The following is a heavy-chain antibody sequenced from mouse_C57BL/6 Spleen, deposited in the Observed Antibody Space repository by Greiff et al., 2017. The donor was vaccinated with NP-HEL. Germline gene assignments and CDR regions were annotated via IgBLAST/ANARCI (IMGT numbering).Heavy chain of an antibody. CDR1: GFTFSDYY. V-gene: IGHV5-12*01. D-gene: IGHD2-3*01. CDR2: ISNGGGST. CDR3: ARCYDGYGYFDV. Sequence: EVQVVESGGGLVQPGGSLKLSCAASGFTFSDYYMYWVRQTPEKRLEWVAYISNGGGSTYYPDTVKGRFTISRDNAKNTLYLQMSRLKSEDTAMYYCARCYDGYGYFDVWGTGTTVTVSS. J-gene: IGHJ1*03.